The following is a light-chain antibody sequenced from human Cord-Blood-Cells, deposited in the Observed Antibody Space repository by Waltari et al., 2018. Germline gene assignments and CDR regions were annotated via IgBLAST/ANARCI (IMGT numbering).Light chain of an antibody. CDR1: SRDVGSYNL. Sequence: QSALTQPASVSASPGQSTTISCTGTSRDVGSYNLVPWYQQHPGKAPKLMIYEGSKRPSGVSNRFSGSKSGNTASLTISGLQAEDEADYYCCSYAGSSTLVFGGGTKLTVL. J-gene: IGLJ3*02. V-gene: IGLV2-23*01. CDR2: EGS. CDR3: CSYAGSSTLV.